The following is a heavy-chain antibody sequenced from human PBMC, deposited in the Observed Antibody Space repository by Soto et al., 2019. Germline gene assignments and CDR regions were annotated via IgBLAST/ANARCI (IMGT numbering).Heavy chain of an antibody. J-gene: IGHJ4*02. CDR1: GFTFSNAW. CDR3: TTLYDFWSGFDY. D-gene: IGHD3-3*01. Sequence: GSLRLSCAASGFTFSNAWMSWVRQAPGKGLEWVGRIKSKTDGGTTDYAAPVKGRFTISRDDSKNTLYLQMNSLKTEDTAVYYCTTLYDFWSGFDYWGQGTLVTVSS. CDR2: IKSKTDGGTT. V-gene: IGHV3-15*01.